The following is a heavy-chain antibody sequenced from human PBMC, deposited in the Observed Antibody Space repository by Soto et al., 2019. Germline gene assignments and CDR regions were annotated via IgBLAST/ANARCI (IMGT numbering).Heavy chain of an antibody. D-gene: IGHD3-10*01. CDR3: ATETGSYTSSYFYY. J-gene: IGHJ4*02. V-gene: IGHV3-53*01. CDR2: IYSGGST. CDR1: WFTVSSNY. Sequence: PGGSLRLSCAASWFTVSSNYMSWVRQAPGKGLEWVSVIYSGGSTYYADSVKGRFTISRDNSKNTLYLQMNSLRAEDTAVYYCATETGSYTSSYFYYWGQGTLVTVSS.